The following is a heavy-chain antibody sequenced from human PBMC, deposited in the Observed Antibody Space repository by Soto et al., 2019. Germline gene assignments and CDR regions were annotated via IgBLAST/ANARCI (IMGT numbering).Heavy chain of an antibody. CDR3: AKFSGYYFYFDY. J-gene: IGHJ4*02. CDR1: GFTFISYA. V-gene: IGHV3-23*01. CDR2: ISGSGGST. Sequence: GGSLRLSCAASGFTFISYAMSWVRQAPGKGLEWVSAISGSGGSTYYADSVKGWFTISRDNSKNTLYLQMNSLRAEDTAVYYCAKFSGYYFYFDYWGQGTLVTVSS. D-gene: IGHD3-22*01.